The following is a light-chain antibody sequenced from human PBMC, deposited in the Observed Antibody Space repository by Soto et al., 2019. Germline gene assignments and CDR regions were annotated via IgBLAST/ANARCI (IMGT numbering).Light chain of an antibody. J-gene: IGKJ1*01. CDR1: QSISSW. V-gene: IGKV1-5*03. CDR3: KQYNSYSGK. Sequence: IDVTRCPSTLCGSVGDRVTITCRASQSISSWLAWYQQKPGKAPKLLIYKAFSLESGVPSRFSGSGCGTEFTLTISSLQPDDFATYYCKQYNSYSGKFGQGTKVDIK. CDR2: KAF.